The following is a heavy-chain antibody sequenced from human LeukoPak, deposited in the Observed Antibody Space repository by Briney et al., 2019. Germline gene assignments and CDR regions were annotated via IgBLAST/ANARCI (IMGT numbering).Heavy chain of an antibody. D-gene: IGHD2-2*03. Sequence: SETLSLTCTVSGGSISSGGYYCSWIRQHPGKGLEWIGYIYYSGSTYYNPSLKSRVTISVDTSKNQFSLKLSSVTAADTAVYYCARGGYCSSTSCYRQLDVWGKGTTVTVSS. CDR3: ARGGYCSSTSCYRQLDV. CDR2: IYYSGST. CDR1: GGSISSGGYY. V-gene: IGHV4-31*03. J-gene: IGHJ6*04.